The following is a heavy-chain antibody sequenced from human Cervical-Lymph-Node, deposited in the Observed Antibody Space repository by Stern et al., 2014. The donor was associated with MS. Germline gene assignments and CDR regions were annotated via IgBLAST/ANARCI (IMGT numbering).Heavy chain of an antibody. J-gene: IGHJ4*02. V-gene: IGHV1-2*06. Sequence: QVQLVESGAEVKKPGASVKVSCKTSGYNFAGNYIHWVRQAPGQGLEWMGRINPNSGGTNYAQKFQGRVTMTRDTSITTASMELSRLRFDDTAIYYCARERGRAGPAMADYWGQGTLVTVSS. CDR2: INPNSGGT. CDR1: GYNFAGNY. CDR3: ARERGRAGPAMADY. D-gene: IGHD5-18*01.